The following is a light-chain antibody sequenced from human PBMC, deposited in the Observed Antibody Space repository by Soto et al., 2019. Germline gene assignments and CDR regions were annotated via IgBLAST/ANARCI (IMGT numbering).Light chain of an antibody. CDR3: QQYKSYPLT. J-gene: IGKJ4*01. CDR2: GAS. Sequence: DIQMTQSPSSLSASVGDRVTITCRASQTISTFLNWYQQRPGKAPRLLIYGASTLQSGVPSRFNGSGSGTEFTLTISSVQPDDFATYYCQQYKSYPLTFGGGTKVDIK. CDR1: QTISTF. V-gene: IGKV1-39*01.